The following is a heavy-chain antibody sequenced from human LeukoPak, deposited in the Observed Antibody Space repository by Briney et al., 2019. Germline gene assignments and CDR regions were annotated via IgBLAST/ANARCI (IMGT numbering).Heavy chain of an antibody. Sequence: GGSLRLSRAASGFTFSSYGMHWVRQAPGKGLEWVAVISYDGSNKYYADSVKGRFTISRDNSKNTLYLQMNSLRAEDTAVYYCAKSPAISACLFFDYWGQGTLVTVSS. V-gene: IGHV3-30*18. J-gene: IGHJ4*02. CDR1: GFTFSSYG. D-gene: IGHD3-3*02. CDR3: AKSPAISACLFFDY. CDR2: ISYDGSNK.